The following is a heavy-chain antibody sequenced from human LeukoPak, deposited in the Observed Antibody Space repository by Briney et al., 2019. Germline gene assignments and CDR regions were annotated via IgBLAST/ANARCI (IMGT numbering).Heavy chain of an antibody. D-gene: IGHD2-2*02. Sequence: ASVKVSCKASGYTFTGYYMHWVRQAPGQGLEWMGWINPNSGGTNFAQKFQGRVTMTRDTSISTAYMELSRLRSDDTAVYYCARDHGVVPAAISYRGQGTLVTVSS. V-gene: IGHV1-2*02. CDR2: INPNSGGT. CDR1: GYTFTGYY. CDR3: ARDHGVVPAAISY. J-gene: IGHJ4*02.